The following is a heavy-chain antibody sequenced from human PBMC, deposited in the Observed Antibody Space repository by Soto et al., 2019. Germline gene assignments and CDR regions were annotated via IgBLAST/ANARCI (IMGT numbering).Heavy chain of an antibody. D-gene: IGHD1-26*01. CDR1: GYSISSSNW. V-gene: IGHV4-28*03. Sequence: PSETLSLTCAVSGYSISSSNWWGWIRQPPGKGLEWIGYIYYSGTTYYNPSLKSRVTMSVDTSRNQFSLKLTSVTAVDTAVYYCARGEIKGPIYYGGKGSLVPVSS. CDR3: ARGEIKGPIYY. CDR2: IYYSGTT. J-gene: IGHJ4*02.